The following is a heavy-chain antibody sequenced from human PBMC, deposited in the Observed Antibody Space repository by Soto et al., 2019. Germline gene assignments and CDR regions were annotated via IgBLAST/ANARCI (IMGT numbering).Heavy chain of an antibody. CDR3: ARGGYSSGWYYYYGMDV. CDR1: GFTFSRNW. D-gene: IGHD6-19*01. Sequence: GGSLRLSCAASGFTFSRNWMHWVRQAPGKGLVWVSRINSDGSSTSYADSVKGRFTVSRDNAKNTLYLQMNSLRVEDTAVYYCARGGYSSGWYYYYGMDVWGQGTTVTVSS. CDR2: INSDGSST. J-gene: IGHJ6*02. V-gene: IGHV3-74*01.